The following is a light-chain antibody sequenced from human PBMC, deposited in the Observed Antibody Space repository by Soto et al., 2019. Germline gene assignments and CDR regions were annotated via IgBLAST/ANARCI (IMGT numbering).Light chain of an antibody. Sequence: DIQMTPSPSTLSASVLYIVNITFRASQSISSWLAWYQQKPGKAPKLLIYDASNLETGVPSRFSGSGSGTDFTVTISSLQPEDFATYSCQKYYNLPITFGQGTRLEIK. J-gene: IGKJ5*01. CDR3: QKYYNLPIT. CDR1: QSISSW. CDR2: DAS. V-gene: IGKV1-5*01.